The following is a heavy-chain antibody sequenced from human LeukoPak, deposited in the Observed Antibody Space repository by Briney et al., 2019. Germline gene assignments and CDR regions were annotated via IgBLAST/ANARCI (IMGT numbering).Heavy chain of an antibody. CDR3: ARGDCSATSCYYIDY. CDR1: GFSFSGHY. Sequence: GGSLRLSCAASGFSFSGHYMSWIRQAPGKGLEWVSYISSTITTIYYAASVKGRITISRDNAKNSLYLQMSSLRAEDTAVCYCARGDCSATSCYYIDYWGQGTLVTVSS. J-gene: IGHJ4*02. D-gene: IGHD2-2*01. CDR2: ISSTITTI. V-gene: IGHV3-11*04.